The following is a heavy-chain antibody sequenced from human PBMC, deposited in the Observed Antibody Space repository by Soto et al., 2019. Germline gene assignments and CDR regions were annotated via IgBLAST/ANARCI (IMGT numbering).Heavy chain of an antibody. CDR2: TYYRSEWYN. Sequence: SQTLSLTCAISGDSVSSDSAAWNWIRQSPSRGLEWLGRTYYRSEWYNDYAVSMKSRIVITPDTSKNQFSLQLNSVTPEDTAVYLCARDYYYGMEVWGQGTTATVSS. V-gene: IGHV6-1*01. J-gene: IGHJ6*02. CDR1: GDSVSSDSAA. CDR3: ARDYYYGMEV.